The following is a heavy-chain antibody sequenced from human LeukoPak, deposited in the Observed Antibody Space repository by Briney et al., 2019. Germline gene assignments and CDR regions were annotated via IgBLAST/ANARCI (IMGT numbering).Heavy chain of an antibody. CDR1: GGSFSGYY. Sequence: SETLSLTCAVYGGSFSGYYWGWIRQPPGEGLEWIGRIYTSGSTNYNPSLKSRVTISVDTSKNQFSLKLSSVTAADTAVYYCARDEGAVADYWGQGTLVTVSS. J-gene: IGHJ4*02. CDR3: ARDEGAVADY. CDR2: IYTSGST. V-gene: IGHV4-59*10. D-gene: IGHD6-19*01.